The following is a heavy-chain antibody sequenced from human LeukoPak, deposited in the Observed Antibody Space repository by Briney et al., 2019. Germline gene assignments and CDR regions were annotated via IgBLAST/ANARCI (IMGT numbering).Heavy chain of an antibody. V-gene: IGHV1-3*01. J-gene: IGHJ4*02. D-gene: IGHD1-26*01. CDR1: GYTFTNSA. CDR3: ARSYSGRLFFDY. Sequence: GASVKVSCKASGYTFTNSAMHWVRQAPGQRLEWMGWINAGNGNTKYSQKFQGRVTITRDTSASTAYMELSGLRSEDTVMYYCARSYSGRLFFDYWGQGTLVTVSS. CDR2: INAGNGNT.